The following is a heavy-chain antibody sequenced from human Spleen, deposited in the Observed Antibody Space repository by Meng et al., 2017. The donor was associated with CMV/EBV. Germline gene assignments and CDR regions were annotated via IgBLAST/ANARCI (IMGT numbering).Heavy chain of an antibody. J-gene: IGHJ6*02. D-gene: IGHD3-3*01. CDR2: IYYSGSS. Sequence: SETLSLTCTVSGDSISGSTFSWGWIRQSPGKGLEWIGNIYYSGSSYSKASLKSRVTISVDTSKNQFSLKLSSVTAADTAVYYCASGNFWSGYYTGTQLEGMDVWGQGTTVTVSS. CDR3: ASGNFWSGYYTGTQLEGMDV. CDR1: GDSISGSTFS. V-gene: IGHV4-39*07.